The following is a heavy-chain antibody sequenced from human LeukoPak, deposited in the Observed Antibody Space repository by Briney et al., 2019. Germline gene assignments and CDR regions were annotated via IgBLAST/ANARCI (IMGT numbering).Heavy chain of an antibody. CDR1: GGSISSISYY. D-gene: IGHD2-21*02. CDR2: IYYSGST. J-gene: IGHJ4*02. Sequence: ASETLSLTCTVSGGSISSISYYWGWIRQPPGKGLEWIGSIYYSGSTYYNPSLKSRVTISVGTSKNQFSLKLSSVTAADTAVYYCASLVVVVVTASEIDYWGQGTLVTVSS. CDR3: ASLVVVVVTASEIDY. V-gene: IGHV4-39*01.